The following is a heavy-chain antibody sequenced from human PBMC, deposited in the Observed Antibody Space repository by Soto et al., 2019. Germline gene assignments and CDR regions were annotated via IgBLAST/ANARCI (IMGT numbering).Heavy chain of an antibody. CDR2: IYYSWIT. V-gene: IGHV4-30-4*01. Sequence: QVQLQESGPGLVKPSQTLSLTCTVSGGSISSGDYYWSWIRQPPGKGLEWIGYIYYSWITYYNPSLKSRVTISVDTSKNQFSLKLSSVTAADTAVYYCASLITDIVVVVAATDDAFDIWGQGTMVTVSS. J-gene: IGHJ3*02. D-gene: IGHD2-15*01. CDR1: GGSISSGDYY. CDR3: ASLITDIVVVVAATDDAFDI.